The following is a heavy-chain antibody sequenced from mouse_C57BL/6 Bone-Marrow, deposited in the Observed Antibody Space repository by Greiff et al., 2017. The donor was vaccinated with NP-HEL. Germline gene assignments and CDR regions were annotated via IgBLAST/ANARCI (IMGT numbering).Heavy chain of an antibody. CDR2: ISNKANGYTT. CDR1: GFTFTDYY. Sequence: EVQGVASGGGLVQPGGSLSLSCAASGFTFTDYYMSWVRQPPGKALEWLVFISNKANGYTTEYSASVKGRFTISRDNSQSILYLQMNALRAEDSATYYCARSIYYDYADDPFYAMDYGGQGTSVTVSS. D-gene: IGHD2-4*01. V-gene: IGHV7-3*01. J-gene: IGHJ4*01. CDR3: ARSIYYDYADDPFYAMDY.